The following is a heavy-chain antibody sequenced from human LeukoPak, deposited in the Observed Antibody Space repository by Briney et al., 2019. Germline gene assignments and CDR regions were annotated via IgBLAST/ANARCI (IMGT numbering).Heavy chain of an antibody. CDR2: IYSGGST. CDR3: ARDQKIGHIVVVTAI. Sequence: GGSLRLSCAASGSTVSSNYMSWVRQAPGKGLEWVSVIYSGGSTYYADSVKGRFTISRDNSKNTLYLQMNSLRAEDTAVYYCARDQKIGHIVVVTAIWGQGTLVTVSS. D-gene: IGHD2-21*02. J-gene: IGHJ4*02. V-gene: IGHV3-53*01. CDR1: GSTVSSNY.